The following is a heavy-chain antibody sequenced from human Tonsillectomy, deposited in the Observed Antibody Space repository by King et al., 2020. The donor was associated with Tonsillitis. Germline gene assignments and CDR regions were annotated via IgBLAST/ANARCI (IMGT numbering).Heavy chain of an antibody. CDR2: INSDWSST. CDR1: GFTFSSYW. Sequence: VQLVEAGGGLVQPGGSLRLSCAASGFTFSSYWMHWGRQAPGKGRVWVFRINSDWSSTYYADSGKGRFTISRDNAKNTLYLQMNSLRAEDTAVHYCAREGYFEEFDYWGQGTLVTVSS. CDR3: AREGYFEEFDY. D-gene: IGHD3-9*01. J-gene: IGHJ4*02. V-gene: IGHV3-74*01.